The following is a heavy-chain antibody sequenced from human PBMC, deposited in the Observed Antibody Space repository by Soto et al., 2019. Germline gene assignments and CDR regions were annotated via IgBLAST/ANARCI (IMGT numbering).Heavy chain of an antibody. CDR2: ISYDGSNK. Sequence: GGSLRLSCAASGFTFSSYAMHWVRQAPGKGLEWVAVISYDGSNKYYADSVKGRFTISRDNAKNSLYLQMNSLRAEDTAVYYCAREALLNWFDPWGQGTLVTVSS. D-gene: IGHD2-15*01. V-gene: IGHV3-30-3*01. J-gene: IGHJ5*02. CDR3: AREALLNWFDP. CDR1: GFTFSSYA.